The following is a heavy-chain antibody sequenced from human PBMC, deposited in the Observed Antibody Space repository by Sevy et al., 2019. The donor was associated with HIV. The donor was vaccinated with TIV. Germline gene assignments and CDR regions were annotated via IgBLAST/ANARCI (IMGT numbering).Heavy chain of an antibody. J-gene: IGHJ4*02. CDR2: ISGSGGST. CDR1: GFTFSSYA. D-gene: IGHD6-13*01. Sequence: GGSLRLSCAASGFTFSSYAMSWVRQAPGKGLEWVSAISGSGGSTYYADPVKGRFTISRDNSKNTLYLQMNSLRAEDTAVYYCASQGQLVLGDFDYWGQGTLVTVSS. V-gene: IGHV3-23*01. CDR3: ASQGQLVLGDFDY.